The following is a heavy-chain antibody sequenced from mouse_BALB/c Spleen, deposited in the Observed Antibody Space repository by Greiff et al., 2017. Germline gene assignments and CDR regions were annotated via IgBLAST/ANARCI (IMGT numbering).Heavy chain of an antibody. J-gene: IGHJ2*01. D-gene: IGHD1-1*01. V-gene: IGHV1-12*01. CDR1: GYTFTSYN. CDR2: IYPGNGDT. Sequence: QVQLQQPGAELVKPGASVKMSCKASGYTFTSYNMHWVKQTPGQGLEWIGAIYPGNGDTSYNQKFKGKATLTADKSSSTAYMQLSSLTSEDSAVYYCAHYYGSSFDYWGQGTTLTVSS. CDR3: AHYYGSSFDY.